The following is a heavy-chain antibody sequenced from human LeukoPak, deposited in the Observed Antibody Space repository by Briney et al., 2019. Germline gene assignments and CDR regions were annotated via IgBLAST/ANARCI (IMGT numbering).Heavy chain of an antibody. Sequence: ASETLSLTCAVYGGSFSGYYWSWIRQPPGKGLEWIGEINHSGSTNYNPSLKSRVTISVDTSKNQFSLKLSSVTAADTAVYYCGSYSGSYSRKPTFDYWGQGTLVTVSS. D-gene: IGHD1-26*01. J-gene: IGHJ4*01. CDR2: INHSGST. CDR1: GGSFSGYY. CDR3: GSYSGSYSRKPTFDY. V-gene: IGHV4-34*01.